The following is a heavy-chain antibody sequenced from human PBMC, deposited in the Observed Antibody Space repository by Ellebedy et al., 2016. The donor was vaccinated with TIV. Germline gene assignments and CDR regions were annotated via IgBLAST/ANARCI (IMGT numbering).Heavy chain of an antibody. V-gene: IGHV1-3*01. CDR3: ATSGEWLRFRE. CDR2: INAGNGNT. J-gene: IGHJ4*02. D-gene: IGHD5-12*01. Sequence: ASVKVSCXASGYTFTSYAMHWVRQAPGQRLEWMGWINAGNGNTKYSQKFQGRVTMTEDTSTDTAYMELSSLRSEDTAVYYCATSGEWLRFREWGQGTLVTVSS. CDR1: GYTFTSYA.